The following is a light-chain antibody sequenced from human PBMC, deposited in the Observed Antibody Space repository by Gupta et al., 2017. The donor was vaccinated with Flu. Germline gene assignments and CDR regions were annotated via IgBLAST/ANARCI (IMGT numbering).Light chain of an antibody. Sequence: TVIISCTSSSVSIGSNYVCWYQQRPGTAPSIMIYKDKQKPSGVPDRFSGSIESSSNSATLTLSAGEDEADDDYSYHTDHSSVRVFGGGTKLTVL. V-gene: IGLV6-57*02. CDR3: HTDHSSVRV. CDR1: SVSIGSNY. CDR2: KDK. J-gene: IGLJ3*02.